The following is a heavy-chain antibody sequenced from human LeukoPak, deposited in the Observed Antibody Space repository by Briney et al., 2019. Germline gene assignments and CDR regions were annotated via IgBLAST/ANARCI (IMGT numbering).Heavy chain of an antibody. CDR3: ARSLCSGGSCYPSSGGFDP. V-gene: IGHV1-69*13. CDR1: GGTFSSYA. Sequence: GASVKVSCKASGGTFSSYAISWVRQAPGQGLEWMGGIIPIFGTANYAQKFQGRVTITADESTSTAYMELSSLRSEDTAVYYCARSLCSGGSCYPSSGGFDPWGQGTLVTVSS. CDR2: IIPIFGTA. J-gene: IGHJ5*02. D-gene: IGHD2-15*01.